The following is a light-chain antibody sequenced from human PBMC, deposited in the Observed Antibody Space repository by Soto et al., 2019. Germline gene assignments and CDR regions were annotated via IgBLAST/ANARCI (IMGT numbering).Light chain of an antibody. CDR2: GAF. CDR1: QSVNTN. J-gene: IGKJ1*01. Sequence: EIGMTQSPATLSVSPGDRATLSRRASQSVNTNLAWYQQKPGQAPRLLIYGAFTRATGIPARFSGGGSGTEFTLTISSLQSEDFAVYYCQQYNNWPRTFGQGTKVEIK. V-gene: IGKV3-15*01. CDR3: QQYNNWPRT.